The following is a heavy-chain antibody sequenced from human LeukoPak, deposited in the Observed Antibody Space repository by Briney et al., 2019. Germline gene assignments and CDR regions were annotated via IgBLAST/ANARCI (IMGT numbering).Heavy chain of an antibody. CDR1: GYIFTDYY. J-gene: IGHJ4*02. V-gene: IGHV1-2*02. CDR2: INPNSGGT. CDR3: AREAVRYCGRDCQVDY. D-gene: IGHD2-21*02. Sequence: ASVKVSCKASGYIFTDYYIHWVRQAPGQGLEGMGWINPNSGGTNYAQEFQGRVTMTRDTSITTTYMDLSRLKSDETAVYYCAREAVRYCGRDCQVDYWGQGTLVTVSS.